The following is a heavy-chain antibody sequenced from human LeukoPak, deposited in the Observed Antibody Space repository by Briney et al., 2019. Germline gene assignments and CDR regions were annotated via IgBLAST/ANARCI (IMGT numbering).Heavy chain of an antibody. V-gene: IGHV4-59*01. CDR1: GGSISIYY. D-gene: IGHD2-15*01. Sequence: SETLSLTCTVSGGSISIYYWCWIRQPPGKGLEWIGYIYYSGSTSYNPSLKSRVTISVDTSKNQFSLNLSSVTAADPAVYYCARYCSGGNCYSRSFEYWGQGPLVTVSS. CDR2: IYYSGST. J-gene: IGHJ4*02. CDR3: ARYCSGGNCYSRSFEY.